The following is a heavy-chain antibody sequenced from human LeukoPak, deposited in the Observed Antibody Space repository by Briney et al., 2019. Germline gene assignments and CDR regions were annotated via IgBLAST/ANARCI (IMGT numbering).Heavy chain of an antibody. CDR1: GFXFSNYG. V-gene: IGHV3-30*18. Sequence: GRSLRLSCAASGFXFSNYGMHWVRQAPGKGLEWVAVISYDGTNVYYADSVKGRIAISRDNSKNTLYLQMSSLRADDTAIYYCAKDRQLARSHFYYYGLDVWGQGTTVTVSS. D-gene: IGHD6-13*01. CDR2: ISYDGTNV. CDR3: AKDRQLARSHFYYYGLDV. J-gene: IGHJ6*02.